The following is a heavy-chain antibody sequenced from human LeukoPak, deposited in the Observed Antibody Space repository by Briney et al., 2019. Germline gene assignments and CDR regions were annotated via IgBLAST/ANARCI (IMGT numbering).Heavy chain of an antibody. CDR3: AREARHCYYYMDV. CDR1: GFTVSSNY. D-gene: IGHD6-6*01. V-gene: IGHV3-66*02. Sequence: GGSLRLSCAASGFTVSSNYMSWVRQAPGKGLEWVSVIYSGGSTYYADSVKGRFTISRDNSKNTLYLQMNSLRAEDTAVYYCAREARHCYYYMDVWGKGTTVTVSS. J-gene: IGHJ6*03. CDR2: IYSGGST.